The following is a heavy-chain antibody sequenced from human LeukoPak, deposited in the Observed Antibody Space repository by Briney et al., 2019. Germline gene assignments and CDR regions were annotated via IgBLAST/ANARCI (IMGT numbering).Heavy chain of an antibody. V-gene: IGHV3-48*04. CDR3: AELGITMIGGV. D-gene: IGHD3-10*02. Sequence: GGSLRLSCAASGFTFGTHWMSWVRQAPGKGLEWVSYISSSGSTIYYADSVKGRFTISRDNAKNSLYLQMNSLRAEDTAVYYCAELGITMIGGVWGKGTTVTISS. J-gene: IGHJ6*04. CDR1: GFTFGTHW. CDR2: ISSSGSTI.